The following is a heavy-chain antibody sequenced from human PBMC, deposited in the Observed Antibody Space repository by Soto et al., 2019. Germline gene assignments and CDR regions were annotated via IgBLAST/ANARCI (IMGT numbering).Heavy chain of an antibody. CDR1: GGSISNYY. J-gene: IGHJ4*02. Sequence: PSDTLSLTCIVSGGSISNYYWSWIRQPPGKGLEWIGYIYYSGSTNYNPSLQSRVTISVDTSKNQFSLKLSSVTAADTAVYYCARAVLPATAPFDYWGQGTLVTVS. V-gene: IGHV4-59*07. D-gene: IGHD2-2*01. CDR3: ARAVLPATAPFDY. CDR2: IYYSGST.